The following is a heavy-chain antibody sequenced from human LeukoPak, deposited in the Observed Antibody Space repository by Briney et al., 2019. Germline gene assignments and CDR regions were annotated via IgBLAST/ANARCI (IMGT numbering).Heavy chain of an antibody. Sequence: ASVKVSCKASGYTFSDYYIHWVRQAPGQGLEWMGWISPKSGGTNYAQNFQGRVTMIRDTSINTAYMELSRLRPDDTAVYYCARHNYDFDFDSWGQGALVAVSS. CDR3: ARHNYDFDFDS. CDR2: ISPKSGGT. CDR1: GYTFSDYY. D-gene: IGHD3-3*01. V-gene: IGHV1-2*02. J-gene: IGHJ4*02.